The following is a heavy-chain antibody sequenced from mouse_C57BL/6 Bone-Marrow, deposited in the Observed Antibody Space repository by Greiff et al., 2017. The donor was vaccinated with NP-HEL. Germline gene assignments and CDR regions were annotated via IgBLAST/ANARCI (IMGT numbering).Heavy chain of an antibody. CDR3: AREGYDGYYERYFDV. J-gene: IGHJ1*03. V-gene: IGHV1-82*01. D-gene: IGHD2-3*01. Sequence: VQLQQSGPELVKPGASVKISCKASGYAFSSSWMNWVKQRPGKGLEWIGRIYPGDGDTNYNGKFKGKATLTADKSSSTAYMQLSSLTSEDSAVYFCAREGYDGYYERYFDVWGTGTTVTVSS. CDR2: IYPGDGDT. CDR1: GYAFSSSW.